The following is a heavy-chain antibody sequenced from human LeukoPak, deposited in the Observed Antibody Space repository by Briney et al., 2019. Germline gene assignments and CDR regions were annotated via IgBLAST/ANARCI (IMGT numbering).Heavy chain of an antibody. V-gene: IGHV2-5*02. CDR2: IYWDDEK. Sequence: SGPTVVKPTQTLTLTCSFSGFSLNTGGVGVGWIRQPPGKALEWLALIYWDDEKRYRPSLKTRLTINKDTAKNQVVLTMTNMDPVDTATYYCAHRISRLIYGSGSYFDYWGQGTLVTVSS. CDR3: AHRISRLIYGSGSYFDY. D-gene: IGHD3-10*01. CDR1: GFSLNTGGVG. J-gene: IGHJ4*02.